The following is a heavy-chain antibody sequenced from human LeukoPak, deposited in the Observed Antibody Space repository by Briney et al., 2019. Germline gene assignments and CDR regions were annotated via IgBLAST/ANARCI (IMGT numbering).Heavy chain of an antibody. Sequence: SETLSLTCTISGGSISNYYWSWIRQPPGKGLEWIGYIYNSGTTDYNPSLMSRVTISVNTSKNQFSLKLSSVIATDTAVYYCARTRNDGYKDFWGQGALVTVSS. CDR1: GGSISNYY. CDR2: IYNSGTT. D-gene: IGHD5-24*01. J-gene: IGHJ4*02. V-gene: IGHV4-59*08. CDR3: ARTRNDGYKDF.